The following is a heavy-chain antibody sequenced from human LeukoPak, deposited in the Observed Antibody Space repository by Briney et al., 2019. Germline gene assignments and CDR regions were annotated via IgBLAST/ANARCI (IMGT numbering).Heavy chain of an antibody. Sequence: PSETLSLTCAVSGGSISSGGYSWSWIRQPPGKGLEWIGEINHSGSTNYNPSLKSRVTISVDTSKNQFSLKLSSVTAADTAVYYCARGPFSDCSSTSCSVYYFDYWGQGTLVTVSS. J-gene: IGHJ4*02. CDR1: GGSISSGGYS. D-gene: IGHD2-2*01. V-gene: IGHV4-34*01. CDR2: INHSGST. CDR3: ARGPFSDCSSTSCSVYYFDY.